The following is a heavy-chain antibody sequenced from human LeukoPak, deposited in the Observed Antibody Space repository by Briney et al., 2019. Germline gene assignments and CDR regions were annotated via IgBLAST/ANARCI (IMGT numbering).Heavy chain of an antibody. CDR2: IKQDGSEK. J-gene: IGHJ4*02. V-gene: IGHV3-7*01. CDR1: GFTFTGYW. D-gene: IGHD2-2*01. Sequence: GGSLRLSCAASGFTFTGYWMSWVRQAPGKGLEWVANIKQDGSEKHYLDSVKGRFTISRDNAKSSLYLQMNTLRAEDTAVYYCARDGDGVSAMPFDYWAREPWSPPPQ. CDR3: ARDGDGVSAMPFDY.